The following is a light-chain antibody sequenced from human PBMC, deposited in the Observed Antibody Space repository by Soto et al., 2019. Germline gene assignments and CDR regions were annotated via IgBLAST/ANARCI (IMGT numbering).Light chain of an antibody. Sequence: EVVLTQSPATLSLSPGERATLSCRASESVNNYLAWYQQKPGQALRLLIYRASSRATGIPDRFSGSGSGTDFTLTISRLEPEDFAVYYCQQYGSLITFGQGTRLEIK. J-gene: IGKJ5*01. CDR3: QQYGSLIT. V-gene: IGKV3-20*01. CDR1: ESVNNY. CDR2: RAS.